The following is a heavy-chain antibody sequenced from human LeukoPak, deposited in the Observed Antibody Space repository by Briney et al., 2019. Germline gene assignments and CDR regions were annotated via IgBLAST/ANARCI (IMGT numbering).Heavy chain of an antibody. D-gene: IGHD1-1*01. CDR1: GGSISSGSYY. Sequence: PSQTLSLTCTVSGGSISSGSYYWSWIRQPAGKGLEWIGRIYTSGSTNYNPSLKSRVTISVDTSKKEFSLKLSSVTAADTAVYYCARVTWFPGTSYYCMDVWGKGTTVTVSS. CDR2: IYTSGST. V-gene: IGHV4-61*02. CDR3: ARVTWFPGTSYYCMDV. J-gene: IGHJ6*03.